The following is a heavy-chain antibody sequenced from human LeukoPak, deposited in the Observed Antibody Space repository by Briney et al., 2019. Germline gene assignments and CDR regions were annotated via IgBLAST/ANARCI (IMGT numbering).Heavy chain of an antibody. D-gene: IGHD4-23*01. V-gene: IGHV4-34*01. J-gene: IGHJ3*02. CDR2: INHSGST. Sequence: SETLSLTCAVYGGSFSGYYWSWIRQSPGKGLEWIGEINHSGSTNYNPSLKSRVTISVDTSKNQFSLKLSSVTAADTAVYYCARGTDDYGGMADAFDIWGQGTMVTVSS. CDR3: ARGTDDYGGMADAFDI. CDR1: GGSFSGYY.